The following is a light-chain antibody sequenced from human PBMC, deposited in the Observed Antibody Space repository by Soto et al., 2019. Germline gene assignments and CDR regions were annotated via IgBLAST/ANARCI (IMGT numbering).Light chain of an antibody. CDR2: GAF. CDR1: QSLSSSY. Sequence: EIGVTQSAVTLSLTPGERATLSCRASQSLSSSYFAWYQHKPGQGPRLLIYGAFTRATGIPDRFSGSGSGTDFTLTIIRLEPEDFGVYYCQQHEPLISFGQGTRL. V-gene: IGKV3-20*01. J-gene: IGKJ5*01. CDR3: QQHEPLIS.